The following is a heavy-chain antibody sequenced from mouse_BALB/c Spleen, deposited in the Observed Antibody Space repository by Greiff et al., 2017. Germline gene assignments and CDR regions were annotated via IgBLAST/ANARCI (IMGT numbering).Heavy chain of an antibody. D-gene: IGHD1-1*01. CDR3: ARHVYYDSYYAMDY. V-gene: IGHV5-12-2*01. Sequence: EVKLMESGGGLVQPGGSLKLSCAASGFTFSSYTMSWVRQTPEKRLEWVAYISNGGGSTYYPDTVKGRFTISRDNAKNTLYLQMSSLKSEDTAMYYCARHVYYDSYYAMDYWGQGTSVTVSS. CDR1: GFTFSSYT. CDR2: ISNGGGST. J-gene: IGHJ4*01.